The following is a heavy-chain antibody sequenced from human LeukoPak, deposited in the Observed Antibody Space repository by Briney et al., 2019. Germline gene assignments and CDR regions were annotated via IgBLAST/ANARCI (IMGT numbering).Heavy chain of an antibody. J-gene: IGHJ2*01. V-gene: IGHV3-23*01. D-gene: IGHD3-9*01. CDR3: AKVDSFWYFDL. CDR1: GFTFSSYA. Sequence: PGGSLRLSCSASGFTFSSYAMHWVRQAPGEGLEWVSAIGGSGGSTYYADSVKGRFTVSRDNSKNTFFVQMNSLRADDTAVYYCAKVDSFWYFDLWGRGTLVTVSS. CDR2: IGGSGGST.